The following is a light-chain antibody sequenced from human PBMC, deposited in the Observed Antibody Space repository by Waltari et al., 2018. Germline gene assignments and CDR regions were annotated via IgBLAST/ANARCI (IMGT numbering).Light chain of an antibody. CDR2: WAS. CDR1: QSVLYSSNNKNY. Sequence: DIVMAQSTDSLAVSLGERATINCNSSQSVLYSSNNKNYLAWYQQKPGQPPKLLIYWASTRESGVPDRFSGSGSGTDFTLTISSLQAEDVAVYYCQQYYTTPWTFGQGTKVEIK. CDR3: QQYYTTPWT. J-gene: IGKJ1*01. V-gene: IGKV4-1*01.